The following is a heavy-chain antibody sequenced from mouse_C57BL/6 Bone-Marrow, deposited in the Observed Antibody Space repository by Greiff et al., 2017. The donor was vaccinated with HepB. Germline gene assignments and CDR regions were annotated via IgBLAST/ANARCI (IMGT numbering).Heavy chain of an antibody. Sequence: QVQLQQSGAELVKPGASVKMSCKASGYTFTSYWITWVKQRPGQGLEWIRDIYPGSGSTNYNEKFKSKATLTVDTSSSTAYMQLSSLTSEDSAVYYCARDSTSTVVAPGFAYWGQGTLVTVSA. J-gene: IGHJ3*01. CDR2: IYPGSGST. CDR1: GYTFTSYW. D-gene: IGHD1-1*01. CDR3: ARDSTSTVVAPGFAY. V-gene: IGHV1-55*01.